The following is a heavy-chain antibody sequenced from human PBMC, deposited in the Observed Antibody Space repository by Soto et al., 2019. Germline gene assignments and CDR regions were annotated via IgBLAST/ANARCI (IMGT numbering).Heavy chain of an antibody. Sequence: EVQLVESGGGLVQPGGSLKLSCAVSGFTFSGSAMHWVRQASGKGLEWVGRIRSKSNSYATAYAASVKGRFTISRADSKNPAYLQMNSLKTEDTAVYYCTRGYGDYVRDYWGQGTLVTVSS. D-gene: IGHD4-17*01. V-gene: IGHV3-73*01. CDR1: GFTFSGSA. CDR3: TRGYGDYVRDY. J-gene: IGHJ4*02. CDR2: IRSKSNSYAT.